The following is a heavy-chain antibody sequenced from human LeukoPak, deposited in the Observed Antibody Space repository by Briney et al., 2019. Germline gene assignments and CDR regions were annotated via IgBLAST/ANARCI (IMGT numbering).Heavy chain of an antibody. CDR2: IKEDGSKK. Sequence: GGSLRLSCAASGFTFSGCWMTWVRQAPGKGLEWVANIKEDGSKKNYVDSVKGRFTIFRDNAKNSLYLQMNSLRAEDTAVYYCATPLDYYDSSGYHQGGDWGQGTLVTVSS. J-gene: IGHJ4*02. CDR1: GFTFSGCW. CDR3: ATPLDYYDSSGYHQGGD. D-gene: IGHD3-22*01. V-gene: IGHV3-7*03.